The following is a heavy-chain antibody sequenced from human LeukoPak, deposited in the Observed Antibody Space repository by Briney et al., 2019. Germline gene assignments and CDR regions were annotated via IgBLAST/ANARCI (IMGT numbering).Heavy chain of an antibody. V-gene: IGHV3-15*01. CDR1: GFNFNYVW. J-gene: IGHJ6*02. Sequence: PGGFLRLSCAASGFNFNYVWMNWVRQAPGKGLEWVGRIRTKIEGETRDYPAPVKGRFTISRDDSKTTLYLQMNGLKTEDSAVYYCTTERNWELLRPYGLDIWGQGTTVTVSS. CDR3: TTERNWELLRPYGLDI. CDR2: IRTKIEGETR. D-gene: IGHD1-26*01.